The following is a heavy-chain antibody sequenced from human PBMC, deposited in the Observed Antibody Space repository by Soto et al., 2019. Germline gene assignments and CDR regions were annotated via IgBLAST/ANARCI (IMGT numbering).Heavy chain of an antibody. CDR2: IYHSGKT. CDR1: GYSISSGYY. V-gene: IGHV4-38-2*02. J-gene: IGHJ5*02. CDR3: ARDKRVTMIGGWFDP. D-gene: IGHD3-22*01. Sequence: SETLSLTCVVSGYSISSGYYWAWVRQPPGKELEWIGSIYHSGKTYYKPSLRSRVTVSVDTSRNQFSMKLISVTAADTAVYYCARDKRVTMIGGWFDPWGQGTLVTVSS.